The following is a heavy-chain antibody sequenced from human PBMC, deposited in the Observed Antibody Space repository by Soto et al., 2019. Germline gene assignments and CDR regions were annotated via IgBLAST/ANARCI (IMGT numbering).Heavy chain of an antibody. CDR2: ITVGSSHI. D-gene: IGHD3-16*01. CDR1: GFPFSAYN. V-gene: IGHV3-21*01. Sequence: EVQLVESGGGLVKPGGSLRLSCTGSGFPFSAYNINWVRQAPGKGLEWVSSITVGSSHIYQPNSMNGRFTISRDDAKNSVYLQIDSLRDEGTALYYCSRSPEVGVRGAYWGQGTLVTVSS. CDR3: SRSPEVGVRGAY. J-gene: IGHJ4*02.